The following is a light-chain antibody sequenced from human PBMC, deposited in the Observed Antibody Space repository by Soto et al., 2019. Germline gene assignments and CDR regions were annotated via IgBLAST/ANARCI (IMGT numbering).Light chain of an antibody. CDR2: SNS. Sequence: QSVLTQPPSASGTPGQRVTISCSGSSSNIGSSTVNWYQHLPGTAPKLLIYSNSQRPSGVPDRSSGSKSGTSASLAISGLQSDDEADYYCLVWVDSMKGYVFGTGTKVTVL. CDR3: LVWVDSMKGYV. J-gene: IGLJ1*01. CDR1: SSNIGSST. V-gene: IGLV1-44*01.